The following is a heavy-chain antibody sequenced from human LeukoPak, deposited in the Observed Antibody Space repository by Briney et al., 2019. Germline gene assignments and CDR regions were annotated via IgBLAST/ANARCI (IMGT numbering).Heavy chain of an antibody. CDR3: AEERHYGSGSAYFDY. V-gene: IGHV3-23*01. J-gene: IGHJ4*02. CDR2: IIGSGGST. CDR1: AFTFYDYA. D-gene: IGHD3-10*01. Sequence: GGSLRLSSSASAFTFYDYAIHWFRQAPGKGLEWVSVIIGSGGSTYYAASVRGRLTISRDNSKNTLYLPMNSLRAEDTAVYSCAEERHYGSGSAYFDYWGQGTLVTVSS.